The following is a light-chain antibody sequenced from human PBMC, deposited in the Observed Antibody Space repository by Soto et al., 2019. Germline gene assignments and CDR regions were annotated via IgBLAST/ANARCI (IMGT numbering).Light chain of an antibody. CDR1: QSVRSSY. CDR3: QQYGSSPRT. J-gene: IGKJ2*01. V-gene: IGKV3-20*01. Sequence: EIVLTQSPGTLSLSPGERATLSCRASQSVRSSYLAWYQQKPGQAPRLLMYGASSRATGIPDRFSGSGSGTDFTLTISRLEPEDFAVYYCQQYGSSPRTFGQGTKLEIK. CDR2: GAS.